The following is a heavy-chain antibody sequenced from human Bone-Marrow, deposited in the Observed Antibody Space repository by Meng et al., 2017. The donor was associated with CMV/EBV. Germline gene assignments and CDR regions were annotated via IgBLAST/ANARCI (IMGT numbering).Heavy chain of an antibody. Sequence: LRLSCTVPGGPIRSSSYYWGWIRQPPGKGLEWIGSIYYSGSTYYNPSLKSRVTISVDTSKNQFSLKLSSVTAADTAVYYCARGRGHGYSYAYYYYGMDVWGQGTTVTVSS. CDR3: ARGRGHGYSYAYYYYGMDV. D-gene: IGHD5-18*01. V-gene: IGHV4-39*07. CDR2: IYYSGST. CDR1: GGPIRSSSYY. J-gene: IGHJ6*02.